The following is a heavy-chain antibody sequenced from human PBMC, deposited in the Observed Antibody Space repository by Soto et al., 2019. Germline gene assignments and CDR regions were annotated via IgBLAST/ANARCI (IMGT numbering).Heavy chain of an antibody. CDR2: ISAHNGNT. CDR1: GYTFTSYG. Sequence: QVHLVQSGAEVKKPGASVKVSCKASGYTFTSYGITWVRQAPGQGLEWMGWISAHNGNTDYAQKLQGRVIVTRDTTTSTADMELRSLISDDTAVDYCARGGYGDYWGQGAVVTVSS. J-gene: IGHJ4*02. V-gene: IGHV1-18*01. D-gene: IGHD1-1*01. CDR3: ARGGYGDY.